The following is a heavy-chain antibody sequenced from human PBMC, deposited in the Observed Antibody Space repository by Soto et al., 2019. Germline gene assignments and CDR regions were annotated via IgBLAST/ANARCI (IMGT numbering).Heavy chain of an antibody. CDR3: ARDLFPWAAAGTPEGV. J-gene: IGHJ6*02. D-gene: IGHD6-13*01. CDR2: IWYDGSNK. CDR1: GFTFSSYG. Sequence: QVQLVESGGGVVQPGRSLRLSCAASGFTFSSYGMHWVRQAPGKGLEWVAVIWYDGSNKYYADSVKGRFTISRDNSKNTLYLQMNSLRAEDTAVYYGARDLFPWAAAGTPEGVWGQGTTVTVSS. V-gene: IGHV3-33*01.